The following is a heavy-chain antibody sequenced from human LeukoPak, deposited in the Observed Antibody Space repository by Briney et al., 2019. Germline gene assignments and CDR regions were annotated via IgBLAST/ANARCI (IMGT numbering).Heavy chain of an antibody. J-gene: IGHJ6*03. CDR1: GYTFTGYY. CDR2: INPNSGGT. D-gene: IGHD6-6*01. V-gene: IGHV1-2*02. Sequence: ASVKVSCKASGYTFTGYYMHWVRQAPGQGLEWMGWINPNSGGTNYAQKFQGRVTTTRDTSISTAYMELSRLRSDDTAVYYCARGIIAARTYYYYMDVWGKGTTVTVSS. CDR3: ARGIIAARTYYYYMDV.